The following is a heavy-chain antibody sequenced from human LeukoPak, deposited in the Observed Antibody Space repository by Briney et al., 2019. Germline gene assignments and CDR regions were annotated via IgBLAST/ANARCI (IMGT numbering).Heavy chain of an antibody. V-gene: IGHV3-23*01. Sequence: GSLRLSCAASGFTFSSYAMSWVRQAPGKGREWVSGISGSGGSTYYADSVKGRFTISRDNSNNTLYLQMNSLRVEDTAVYYCAKDRSGSYFNSFNPWGQGTLVTVSS. CDR2: ISGSGGST. CDR3: AKDRSGSYFNSFNP. J-gene: IGHJ5*02. CDR1: GFTFSSYA. D-gene: IGHD1-26*01.